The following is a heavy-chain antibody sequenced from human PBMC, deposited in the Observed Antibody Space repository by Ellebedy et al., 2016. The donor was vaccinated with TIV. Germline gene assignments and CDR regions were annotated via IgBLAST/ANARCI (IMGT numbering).Heavy chain of an antibody. CDR2: ISSDGSNK. V-gene: IGHV3-30*03. Sequence: GESLKISXVASGFTFRSHGIYWVRQAPGKGLEWVAVISSDGSNKYYVDSVKGRFTISRDNSKNTLYLQMNSLRTDDMAVYYCARGGSSGSSDYWGQGTLGTVSS. CDR3: ARGGSSGSSDY. D-gene: IGHD3-10*01. J-gene: IGHJ4*02. CDR1: GFTFRSHG.